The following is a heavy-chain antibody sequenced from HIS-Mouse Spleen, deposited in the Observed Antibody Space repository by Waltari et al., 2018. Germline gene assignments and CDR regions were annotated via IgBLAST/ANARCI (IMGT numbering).Heavy chain of an antibody. J-gene: IGHJ4*02. CDR3: ARIAEGYSSGWYAFDY. CDR2: IDWDDDK. D-gene: IGHD6-19*01. CDR1: GFSLSTSGMC. V-gene: IGHV2-70*15. Sequence: QVTLRESGPALVKPTQTLTLTCTFSGFSLSTSGMCVSWIRQPPGKALEWLERIDWDDDKYYSTSLKTRLTISQDTSKNQVVLTMTNMDPVDTATYYCARIAEGYSSGWYAFDYWGQGTLVTVSS.